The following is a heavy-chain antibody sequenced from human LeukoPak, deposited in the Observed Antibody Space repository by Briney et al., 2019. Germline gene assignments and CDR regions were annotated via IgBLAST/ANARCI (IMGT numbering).Heavy chain of an antibody. Sequence: GASVKVSCKASGYTFTGYYMHWVRQAPGQGLEWMGWINPNSGGTNCAQKFQGRVTMTRDTSISTAYMELSRLRSDDTAVYYCVREEGYCSSTSCSAPFDYWGQGTLVTVSS. CDR2: INPNSGGT. V-gene: IGHV1-2*02. CDR3: VREEGYCSSTSCSAPFDY. CDR1: GYTFTGYY. D-gene: IGHD2-2*01. J-gene: IGHJ4*02.